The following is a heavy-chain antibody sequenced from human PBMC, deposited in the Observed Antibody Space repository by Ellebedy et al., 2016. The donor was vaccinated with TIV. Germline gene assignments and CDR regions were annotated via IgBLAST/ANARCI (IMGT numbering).Heavy chain of an antibody. V-gene: IGHV1-3*01. Sequence: NFQGRVTFTTDTAASTVYMSLSSLGSEDTAVYYCAKGRGGTGDFDYWGQGTLVTVSS. CDR3: AKGRGGTGDFDY. D-gene: IGHD3-16*01. J-gene: IGHJ4*02.